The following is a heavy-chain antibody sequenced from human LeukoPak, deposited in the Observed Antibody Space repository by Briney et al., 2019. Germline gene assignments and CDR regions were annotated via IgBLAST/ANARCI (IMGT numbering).Heavy chain of an antibody. CDR3: ARPGSYNWFDP. Sequence: LETLSLTXTVSGGSISSSSYYWGWIRQPPGKGLEWIGSIYYSGSTYYNPSLKSRVTISVDTSKNQFSLKLSSVTAADTAVYYCARPGSYNWFDPWGQGTLVTVSS. CDR2: IYYSGST. V-gene: IGHV4-39*01. J-gene: IGHJ5*02. D-gene: IGHD3-10*01. CDR1: GGSISSSSYY.